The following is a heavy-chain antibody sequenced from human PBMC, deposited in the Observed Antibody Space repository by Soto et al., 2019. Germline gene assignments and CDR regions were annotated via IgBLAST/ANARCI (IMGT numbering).Heavy chain of an antibody. D-gene: IGHD6-19*01. CDR1: GFTFSSYA. CDR2: ISGSGVSS. Sequence: VQLLESGGGLVQPGGSLRLACEVSGFTFSSYAMSWVRQSPGKGLAWVAVISGSGVSSQYADAVKGRFTISRDNSKNTLTLQMNSLRAEDTAVYYCAKPRLVAGLIKYVDFASWGQGTLVTVSS. J-gene: IGHJ4*02. V-gene: IGHV3-23*01. CDR3: AKPRLVAGLIKYVDFAS.